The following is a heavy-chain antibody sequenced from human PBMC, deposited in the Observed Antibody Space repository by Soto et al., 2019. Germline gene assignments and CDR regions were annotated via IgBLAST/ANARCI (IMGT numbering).Heavy chain of an antibody. CDR3: AKDKSPGDYDFWSGYYNGYFDY. J-gene: IGHJ4*02. CDR1: GFTSSSYG. V-gene: IGHV3-30*18. Sequence: GGSLRLSCAASGFTSSSYGMHWVRQAPGKGLEWVAVISYDGSNKYYADSVKGRFTISRDNSKNTLYLQMNSLRAEDTAVYYCAKDKSPGDYDFWSGYYNGYFDYWGQGTLVTVSS. D-gene: IGHD3-3*01. CDR2: ISYDGSNK.